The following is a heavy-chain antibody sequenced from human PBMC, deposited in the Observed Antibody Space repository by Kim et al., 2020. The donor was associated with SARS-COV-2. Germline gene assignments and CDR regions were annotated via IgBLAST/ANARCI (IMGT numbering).Heavy chain of an antibody. CDR3: ARESRNSGTYHYLDY. CDR2: INSNGFRT. D-gene: IGHD1-26*01. V-gene: IGHV3-64*02. J-gene: IGHJ4*02. Sequence: GGSLRLSCAVSGFTLSGYAMHWVRQAPGKGLEYVSAINSNGFRTYYADSVRGRFTISRDMSKNMLYLQMGSLTVDDKAVYYCARESRNSGTYHYLDYWGQGTLVPVSS. CDR1: GFTLSGYA.